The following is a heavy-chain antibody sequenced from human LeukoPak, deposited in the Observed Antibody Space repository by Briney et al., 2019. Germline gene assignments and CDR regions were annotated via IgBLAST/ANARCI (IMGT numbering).Heavy chain of an antibody. CDR3: ASGTDSSDAFDI. CDR2: IYYSGST. CDR1: GGSFSGYY. J-gene: IGHJ3*02. Sequence: SETLSLTCAVYGGSFSGYYWSWIRQPPGKGLEWIGYIYYSGSTNYNPSLKSRVTISVDTSKNQFSLKLSSVTAADTAVYYCASGTDSSDAFDIWGQGTMVTVSS. V-gene: IGHV4-59*08.